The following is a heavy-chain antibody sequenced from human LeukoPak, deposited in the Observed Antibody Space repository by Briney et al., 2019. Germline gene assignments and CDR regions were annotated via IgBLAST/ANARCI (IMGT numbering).Heavy chain of an antibody. CDR1: GFTFSSYA. D-gene: IGHD5-18*01. J-gene: IGHJ4*02. CDR3: AKEAHGTAMAYSYFDY. CDR2: TSGSGGST. Sequence: GGSLRLSCAASGFTFSSYAMSWVRRAPGKGLEWVSATSGSGGSTYYADSVKGRFTISRDNSKNTLYLQMNSLRAEDTAVYYCAKEAHGTAMAYSYFDYWGQGTLVTVSS. V-gene: IGHV3-23*01.